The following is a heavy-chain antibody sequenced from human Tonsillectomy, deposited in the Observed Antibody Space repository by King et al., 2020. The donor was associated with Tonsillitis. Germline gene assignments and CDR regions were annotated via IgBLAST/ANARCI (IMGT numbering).Heavy chain of an antibody. J-gene: IGHJ6*02. CDR1: GGSISSGGYS. V-gene: IGHV4-30-2*01. CDR3: ARVSDYYGMDV. CDR2: IYRSEST. Sequence: LQLQESGSGLVKPSQTLSLTCAVSGGSISSGGYSWSWIRQPPGKGLEWIGYIYRSESTYYNPSLKSRVTISVDRPKNQFSLKLSSVTAADTAVYYCARVSDYYGMDVWGQGTTVTVSS.